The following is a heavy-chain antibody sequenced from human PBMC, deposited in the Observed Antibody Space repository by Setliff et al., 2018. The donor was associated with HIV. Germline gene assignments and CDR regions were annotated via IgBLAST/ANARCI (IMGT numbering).Heavy chain of an antibody. D-gene: IGHD3-3*01. J-gene: IGHJ4*02. Sequence: PSETLSLTCTVSGVSTSSSTYYWGWIRQPPGKGLEWIGYIFYSGSTYYNPSLKSRVTISVDTSKNHFSLRLSYVTAADTAVYYCMRGRSITIFGVAYFDFWGQGTQVTVSS. V-gene: IGHV4-39*02. CDR2: IFYSGST. CDR3: MRGRSITIFGVAYFDF. CDR1: GVSTSSSTYY.